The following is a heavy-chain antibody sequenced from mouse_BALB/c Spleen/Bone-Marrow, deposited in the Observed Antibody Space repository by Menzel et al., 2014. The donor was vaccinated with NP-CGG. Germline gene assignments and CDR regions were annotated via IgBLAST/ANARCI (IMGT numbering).Heavy chain of an antibody. CDR3: ANYYYGSSLFAY. D-gene: IGHD1-1*01. V-gene: IGHV14-3*02. CDR2: IDPANGNT. CDR1: TDTY. Sequence: TDTYMHWVKQRPEQGLEWIGRIDPANGNTKYDPKFQGKATITADTSSNTSYLQLSSLTSEDTAVYYCANYYYGSSLFAYWGQGTLVTVSA. J-gene: IGHJ3*01.